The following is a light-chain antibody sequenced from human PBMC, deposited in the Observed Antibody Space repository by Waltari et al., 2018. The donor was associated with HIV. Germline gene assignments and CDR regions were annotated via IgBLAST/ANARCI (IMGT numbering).Light chain of an antibody. CDR1: SSNIGRNT. CDR3: ATWDGSLNGV. Sequence: QSVLTQAHSASGTPGQRVIISCSGSSSNIGRNTVSWYQQLPGTAPKLLIFSDNRRPSGIPERFSGSKSGTSASLAISGLQIEDEGDYFCATWDGSLNGVFGGGTKLTVL. V-gene: IGLV1-44*01. J-gene: IGLJ3*02. CDR2: SDN.